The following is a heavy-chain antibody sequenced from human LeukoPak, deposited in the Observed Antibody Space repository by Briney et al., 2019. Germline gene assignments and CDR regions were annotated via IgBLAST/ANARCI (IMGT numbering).Heavy chain of an antibody. D-gene: IGHD2-2*01. CDR1: GDSISSNNW. Sequence: SETLSLTCAVSGDSISSNNWWSWVRQPPGRGPEWLGQIYHSGGTMYNPSLESRVTISLDKSMNHFSLKLSSVTAADTAVYYCARDPVPGLGVYLDYWGQGTLVTVSS. V-gene: IGHV4-4*02. CDR2: IYHSGGT. J-gene: IGHJ4*02. CDR3: ARDPVPGLGVYLDY.